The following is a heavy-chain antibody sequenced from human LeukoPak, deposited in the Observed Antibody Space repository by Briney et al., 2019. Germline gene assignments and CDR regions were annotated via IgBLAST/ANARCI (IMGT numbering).Heavy chain of an antibody. D-gene: IGHD6-13*01. Sequence: ASVKVSCKASGYTFTSYYMHWVRQAPGQGLEWMGIIDPSGGSTSYAQKFQGRVTMTRDMSTSTVYMELGSLRSEDTAVYYCARDGEIAARRYYFDYWGQGTLVTVSS. CDR2: IDPSGGST. CDR1: GYTFTSYY. CDR3: ARDGEIAARRYYFDY. J-gene: IGHJ4*02. V-gene: IGHV1-46*01.